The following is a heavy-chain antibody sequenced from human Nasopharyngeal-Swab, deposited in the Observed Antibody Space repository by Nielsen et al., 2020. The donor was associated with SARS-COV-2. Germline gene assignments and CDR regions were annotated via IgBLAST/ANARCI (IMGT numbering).Heavy chain of an antibody. D-gene: IGHD4/OR15-4a*01. CDR2: ISYDGSHK. CDR1: GFTFSSYG. Sequence: GESLKISCAASGFTFSSYGMHWVRQAPGKGLEWVALISYDGSHKYYADSVKGRFTISRDNSKNTLYLQMNSLRADDTAVYLCVKDWRYGGGYWGQGTLVTVSS. CDR3: VKDWRYGGGY. J-gene: IGHJ4*02. V-gene: IGHV3-30*18.